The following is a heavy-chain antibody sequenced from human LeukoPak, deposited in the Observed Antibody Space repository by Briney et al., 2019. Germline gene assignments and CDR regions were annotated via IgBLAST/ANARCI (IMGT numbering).Heavy chain of an antibody. D-gene: IGHD6-13*01. J-gene: IGHJ3*02. Sequence: GGSLRLSCAASGFIFSRHGMNWVRQAPGKGLEWVSGISPSGDITYYADSVKGRFTISRDNSKNTLYLQMNSLRAEDTAVYYCARDRLAAAGPRMMYAFDIWGQGTMVTVSS. CDR1: GFIFSRHG. CDR2: ISPSGDIT. V-gene: IGHV3-23*01. CDR3: ARDRLAAAGPRMMYAFDI.